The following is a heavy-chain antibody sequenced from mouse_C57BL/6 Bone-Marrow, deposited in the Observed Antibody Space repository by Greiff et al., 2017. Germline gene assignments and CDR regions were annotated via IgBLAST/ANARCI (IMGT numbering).Heavy chain of an antibody. V-gene: IGHV1-50*01. CDR3: AREVYGSSPYYAMYY. CDR2: IDPSDSYT. CDR1: GYTFTSYW. D-gene: IGHD1-1*01. Sequence: QVQLQQPGAELVKPGASVKLSCKASGYTFTSYWMQWVKQRPGQGLEWIGEIDPSDSYTNYNQKFKGKATLTVDTSSSTAYMQLSSLTSEDSAVYYCAREVYGSSPYYAMYYWGQGTSVTVSS. J-gene: IGHJ4*01.